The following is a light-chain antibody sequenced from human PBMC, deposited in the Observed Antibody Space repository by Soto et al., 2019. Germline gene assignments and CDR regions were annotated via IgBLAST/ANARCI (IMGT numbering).Light chain of an antibody. V-gene: IGLV3-21*04. CDR3: QVWDSSSDVV. J-gene: IGLJ2*01. CDR1: NIGSKS. CDR2: YDS. Sequence: SYELTQPPSVSVAPGKTARITCGGNNIGSKSVHWYQQKPGQAPVLVIYYDSDRPSGIPERFSGSNSGNTATLTISRVEAGDEADYYCQVWDSSSDVVFGGGTKPHRP.